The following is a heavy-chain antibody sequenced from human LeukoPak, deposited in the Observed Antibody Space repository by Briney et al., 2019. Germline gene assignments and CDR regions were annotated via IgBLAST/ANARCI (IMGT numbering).Heavy chain of an antibody. CDR1: GYTFTSYG. D-gene: IGHD3-16*01. V-gene: IGHV1-18*01. J-gene: IGHJ4*02. CDR3: ARDSGGRGHFDF. Sequence: ASVKVSCKASGYTFTSYGISWVRQAPGQGLEWMGWIGPNNGNTNYAQNLQGRVTMTTDTSTGTAYMELRSLRSDDTAVYYCARDSGGRGHFDFWGQGTLVTVSS. CDR2: IGPNNGNT.